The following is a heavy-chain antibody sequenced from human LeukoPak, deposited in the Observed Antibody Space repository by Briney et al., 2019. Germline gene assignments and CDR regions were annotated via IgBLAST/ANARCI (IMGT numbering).Heavy chain of an antibody. CDR2: IKQDGSEK. Sequence: GGSLRLSCAVSGFSVSGYWMTWVRQAPGKGLEWVANIKQDGSEKNYVDSVKGRFTISRDNAKNSLSLQMNSLRAEDTAVYYCVRDGGVSGYDLLDYWGQRTLVTVSS. J-gene: IGHJ4*02. CDR1: GFSVSGYW. D-gene: IGHD5-12*01. V-gene: IGHV3-7*01. CDR3: VRDGGVSGYDLLDY.